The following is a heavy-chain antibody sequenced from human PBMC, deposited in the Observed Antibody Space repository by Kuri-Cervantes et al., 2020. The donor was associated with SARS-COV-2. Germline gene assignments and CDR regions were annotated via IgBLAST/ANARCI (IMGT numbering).Heavy chain of an antibody. J-gene: IGHJ4*02. CDR2: VSYSGSA. CDR1: GGSISSYY. CDR3: ARYFWSGAYYFDY. V-gene: IGHV4-59*05. Sequence: SETLSLTCTVSGGSISSYYWSWIRQPAGKGLEWIGSVSYSGSAYYNPSLKSRVTIFVDTSKNRLSLWLTSVTAADTAVYYCARYFWSGAYYFDYWGQETLVTVSS. D-gene: IGHD3-3*01.